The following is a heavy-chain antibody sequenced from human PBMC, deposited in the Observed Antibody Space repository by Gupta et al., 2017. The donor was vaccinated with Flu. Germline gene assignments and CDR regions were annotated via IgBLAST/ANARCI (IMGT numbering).Heavy chain of an antibody. D-gene: IGHD6-25*01. CDR2: ISSSSSYI. CDR3: VRDWSTTWQRGNYFDY. J-gene: IGHJ4*02. V-gene: IGHV3-21*02. CDR1: GFTFSSFN. Sequence: EVQLLESGGGLVKPGRSLRLSCAVSGFTFSSFNMNWVRQAPGKGLECVSSISSSSSYIYYADSVKGRFTVSRDNSKNSLYLHMNSVRVEDAAVYYCVRDWSTTWQRGNYFDYWGQGTLVSVSS.